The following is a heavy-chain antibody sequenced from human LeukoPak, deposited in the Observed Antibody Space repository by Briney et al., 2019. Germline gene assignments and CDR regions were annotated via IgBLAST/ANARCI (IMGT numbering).Heavy chain of an antibody. CDR2: INHSGST. D-gene: IGHD3-10*01. V-gene: IGHV4-34*01. J-gene: IGHJ6*03. CDR3: ARESDPITGYFYYYMDV. CDR1: GGSLRGHY. Sequence: AETLSLTCGVYGGSLRGHYWSWIRQPPGKGLEWVGEINHSGSTNYNPSFWGRVTISVDTSKNQFFLKLNSVTAADTAVYYCARESDPITGYFYYYMDVWGRGTTVTVSS.